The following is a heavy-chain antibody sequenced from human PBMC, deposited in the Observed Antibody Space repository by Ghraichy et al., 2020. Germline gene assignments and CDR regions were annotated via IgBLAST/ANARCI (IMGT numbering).Heavy chain of an antibody. CDR1: GYTFTGYY. V-gene: IGHV1-2*06. J-gene: IGHJ4*02. CDR2: INPDSGGT. CDR3: ARYSSVWSFDY. Sequence: ASVKVSCKASGYTFTGYYMHWVRQAPGQGLEWMGRINPDSGGTNYAQKFQGRVTMTRDTSISTAYMELSRLRSDDTAVYYCARYSSVWSFDYWGQGTLVTVSS. D-gene: IGHD6-19*01.